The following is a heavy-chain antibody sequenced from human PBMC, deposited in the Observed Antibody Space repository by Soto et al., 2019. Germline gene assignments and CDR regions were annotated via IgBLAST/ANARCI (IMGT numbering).Heavy chain of an antibody. CDR1: GGSISSYY. CDR2: IYYSGST. D-gene: IGHD2-2*02. V-gene: IGHV4-59*01. Sequence: SETLSLTCTVSGGSISSYYWSWIRQPPGKGLEWIGYIYYSGSTNYNPSLKSRVTISVDTSKNQFSLKLSSVTAADTAVYYCARARDCSSTSCYRGDDAFDIWGQGTMVTVSS. CDR3: ARARDCSSTSCYRGDDAFDI. J-gene: IGHJ3*02.